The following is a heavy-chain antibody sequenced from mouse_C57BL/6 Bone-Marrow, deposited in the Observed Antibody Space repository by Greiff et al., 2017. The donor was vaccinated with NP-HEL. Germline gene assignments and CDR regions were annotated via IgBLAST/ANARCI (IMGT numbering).Heavy chain of an antibody. Sequence: QVQLQQPGAELVKPGASVKMSCKASGYTFTSYWITWVKQRPGQGLEWIGDLYPGSGSTNYNEKFKSKATLTVDTSSSTAYMQLSSLTSEDSAVYYCARSGTTVVAPYARDYWGQGTSVTVSS. CDR1: GYTFTSYW. CDR2: LYPGSGST. J-gene: IGHJ4*01. V-gene: IGHV1-55*01. D-gene: IGHD1-1*01. CDR3: ARSGTTVVAPYARDY.